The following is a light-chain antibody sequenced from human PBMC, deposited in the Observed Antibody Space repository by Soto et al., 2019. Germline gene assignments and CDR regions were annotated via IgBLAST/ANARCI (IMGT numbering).Light chain of an antibody. V-gene: IGKV1D-12*01. CDR1: QDIVGY. CDR2: AAS. J-gene: IGKJ5*01. CDR3: QQAYSFPIT. Sequence: DIQVTQSPSSVSASVGDRVTITCRASQDIVGYLAWYQHKPGRTPELLIHAASRLQRGVPSRFSGSGSGTYFTLTINSLQPEDFATYYCQQAYSFPITFGQGTRL.